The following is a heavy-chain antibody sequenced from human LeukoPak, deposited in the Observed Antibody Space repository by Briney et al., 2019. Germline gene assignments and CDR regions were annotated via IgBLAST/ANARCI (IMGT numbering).Heavy chain of an antibody. J-gene: IGHJ4*02. CDR1: GFTFSDAW. CDR2: IKSKFGGGTT. D-gene: IGHD5-12*01. Sequence: GETLRLSCAASGFTFSDAWMTWVRQAPGKGLEWVGRIKSKFGGGTTDYAAPEKGRFTISRDDSKNTLFLQVNSLNTEDTGVYYCTTSHSGGGGYAYWGQGTLVTVSS. V-gene: IGHV3-15*01. CDR3: TTSHSGGGGYAY.